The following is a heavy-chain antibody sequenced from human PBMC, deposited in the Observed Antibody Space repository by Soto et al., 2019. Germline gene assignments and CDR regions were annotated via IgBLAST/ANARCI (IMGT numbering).Heavy chain of an antibody. CDR1: GFTFNTYT. Sequence: EVQLVESGGGLAKPGGSLRLSCAASGFTFNTYTMNWVRQAPGKGLEWVSSISSRSIYIYYADSVTGRFTISRDDARNSLYLQMHSLRAEDTAVYYCAREEVSRPNTDPGLDVWGQGTTVTVSS. CDR2: ISSRSIYI. V-gene: IGHV3-21*01. J-gene: IGHJ6*02. CDR3: AREEVSRPNTDPGLDV. D-gene: IGHD7-27*01.